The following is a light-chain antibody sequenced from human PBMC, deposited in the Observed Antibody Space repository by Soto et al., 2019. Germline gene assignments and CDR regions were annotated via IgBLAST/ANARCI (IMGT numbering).Light chain of an antibody. CDR3: EQYGSSPLT. CDR2: GAS. V-gene: IGKV3-20*01. J-gene: IGKJ4*01. Sequence: EIVLTQSPGTLSLSPGERGTLSCRASQSVSSNYLAWYQQKPGQAPRLLIYGASSRATGIPDRFSGSGSGTDFTLTISRLEPEGFAVYYCEQYGSSPLTFGGGTKVEIK. CDR1: QSVSSNY.